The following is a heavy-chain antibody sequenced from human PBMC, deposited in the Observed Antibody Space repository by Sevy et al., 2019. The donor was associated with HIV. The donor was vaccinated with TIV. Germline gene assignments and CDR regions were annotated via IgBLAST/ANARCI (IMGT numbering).Heavy chain of an antibody. CDR3: AKDPGYSSDWYALAFYFDY. Sequence: GGSLRLSCAASRFTFSGYAMHWVRQAPGQGLKWVAAISYDGSIKYYADSVKGRFTISRDNSKNTLYLQMNSLRAEDTAVYYCAKDPGYSSDWYALAFYFDYWGQEPWSPSPQ. J-gene: IGHJ4*01. D-gene: IGHD6-13*01. V-gene: IGHV3-30*18. CDR1: RFTFSGYA. CDR2: ISYDGSIK.